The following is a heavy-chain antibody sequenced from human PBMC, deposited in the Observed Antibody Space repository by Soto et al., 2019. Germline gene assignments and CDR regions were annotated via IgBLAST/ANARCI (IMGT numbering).Heavy chain of an antibody. CDR1: GYTFTSYA. J-gene: IGHJ4*02. CDR2: INAGNGNT. V-gene: IGHV1-3*01. D-gene: IGHD2-15*01. CDR3: ARGPGGPDGPGDY. Sequence: QVQLVQSGAEVKKPGASVKVSCKASGYTFTSYAMHWVRQAPGQRLEWMGWINAGNGNTKYSRKFQGRVTITRDTSASTAYMELSSLRSEGTAVYYCARGPGGPDGPGDYWGQGTLVTVSS.